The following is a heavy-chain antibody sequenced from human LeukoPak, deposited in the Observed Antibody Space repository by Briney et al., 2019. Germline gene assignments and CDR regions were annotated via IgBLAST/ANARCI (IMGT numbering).Heavy chain of an antibody. CDR3: ARGPVPRWLQSDYFDY. D-gene: IGHD5-24*01. Sequence: SQTLSLTCTVSGGSISSGDYYWSWIRQPPGKGLEWIGYIYYSGSTYYNPSLKSRVTISVDTSKNQFSLKLSSVTAADTAVYYCARGPVPRWLQSDYFDYWGQGTLVTVSS. CDR1: GGSISSGDYY. V-gene: IGHV4-30-4*01. J-gene: IGHJ4*02. CDR2: IYYSGST.